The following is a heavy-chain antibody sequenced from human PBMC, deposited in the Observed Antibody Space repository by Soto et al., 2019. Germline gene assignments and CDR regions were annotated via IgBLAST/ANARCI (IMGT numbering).Heavy chain of an antibody. CDR3: ASGVGPTKSVLFDY. Sequence: PSETLSLTCAVSGGSISSGGYSWSWIRHPPGKGLDWIGYIYHSGSTYYNPSLKSRVTISVDRSKNQFSLKLSSVTAADTAVYYCASGVGPTKSVLFDYWGQGTLVTVSS. J-gene: IGHJ4*02. V-gene: IGHV4-30-2*01. CDR1: GGSISSGGYS. CDR2: IYHSGST. D-gene: IGHD1-26*01.